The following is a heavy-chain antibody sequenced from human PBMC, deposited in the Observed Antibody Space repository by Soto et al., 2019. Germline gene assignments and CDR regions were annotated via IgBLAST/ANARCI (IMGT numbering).Heavy chain of an antibody. CDR2: IYWDDDK. Sequence: QITLKESGPTLVKPTQTLTLTCTFSGFSLTETRMGVGWIRQPPGKALEWLALIYWDDDKRYSPSLKRGLTISKAASKNQVVLTKTNVDAVDTATYYCAHRRSGYFDSWGQGTLVTVSS. CDR3: AHRRSGYFDS. J-gene: IGHJ4*02. V-gene: IGHV2-5*02. CDR1: GFSLTETRMG.